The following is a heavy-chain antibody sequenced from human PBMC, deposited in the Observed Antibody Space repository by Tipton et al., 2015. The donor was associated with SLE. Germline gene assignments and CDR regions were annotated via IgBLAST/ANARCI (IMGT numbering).Heavy chain of an antibody. CDR1: GGSISSYY. CDR3: ARGGITDRAFDI. D-gene: IGHD3-3*01. V-gene: IGHV4-59*12. Sequence: TLSLTCTVSGGSISSYYWSWIRQPPGKGLEWIGYIYYSGSTNYNPSLKSRVTISVDTSKNQFSLKLSSVTAADTAVYYCARGGITDRAFDIWGQGTMVTVSS. CDR2: IYYSGST. J-gene: IGHJ3*02.